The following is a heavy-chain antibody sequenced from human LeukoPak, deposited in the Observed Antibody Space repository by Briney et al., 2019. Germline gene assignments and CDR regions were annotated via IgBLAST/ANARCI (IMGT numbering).Heavy chain of an antibody. D-gene: IGHD3-22*01. Sequence: SETLSLTCTVSGGSISSYYWSWIRQPPGKGLEWIGYIYYSGSTNYNPSLKSRVTISVDTSKNQFSLKLSSVTAADTAVYYCARDFSYYDSSGFYYYYGMDVWGQGTTVTVSS. CDR3: ARDFSYYDSSGFYYYYGMDV. CDR2: IYYSGST. J-gene: IGHJ6*02. V-gene: IGHV4-59*01. CDR1: GGSISSYY.